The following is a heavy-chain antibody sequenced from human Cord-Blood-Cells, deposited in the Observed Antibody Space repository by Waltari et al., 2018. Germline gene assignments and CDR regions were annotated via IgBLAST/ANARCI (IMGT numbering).Heavy chain of an antibody. CDR3: GRSRWDIGGGVASLWDFDP. Sequence: QVQLQQWGAGLLKPSETLSLTCAVYGGSFSGYYWSWIRQPPGKGLEWIGEINHSGSTNYNPSLKGRGTISVDTSKNQFSLKLGLVTAAGTGVVYCGRSRWDIGGGVASLWDFDPWGRGNLVTGSS. CDR2: INHSGST. J-gene: IGHJ2*01. CDR1: GGSFSGYY. V-gene: IGHV4-34*01. D-gene: IGHD2-8*02.